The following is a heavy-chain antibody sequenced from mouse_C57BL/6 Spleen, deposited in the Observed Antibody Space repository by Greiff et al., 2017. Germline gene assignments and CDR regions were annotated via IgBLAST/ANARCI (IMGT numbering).Heavy chain of an antibody. CDR3: ARAGVTMYFDV. V-gene: IGHV7-3*01. CDR2: IRNKANGYTT. CDR1: GFTFTDYY. J-gene: IGHJ1*03. Sequence: EVKVVESGGGLVQPGGSLSLSCAASGFTFTDYYMSWVRQPPGKALEWLGFIRNKANGYTTEYSVSVMGRFTISRDNYQHILYLQMNALRAEDSATYYCARAGVTMYFDVWGTGTTVTVSS.